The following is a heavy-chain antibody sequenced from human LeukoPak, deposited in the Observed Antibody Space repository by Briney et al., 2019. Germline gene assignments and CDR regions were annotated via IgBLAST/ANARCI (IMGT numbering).Heavy chain of an antibody. CDR1: GGSISSYY. CDR2: INTGGSI. J-gene: IGHJ4*02. V-gene: IGHV4-4*07. CDR3: ARDLGFGVVDLGY. D-gene: IGHD3-16*01. Sequence: SETLSLTCTVSGGSISSYYWNWIRQPAGKRLEYIGRINTGGSINYNPSLKSRVTMSVDTSKNQFSLNLRSVTAADTAVYYCARDLGFGVVDLGYWGPGTLVTVSS.